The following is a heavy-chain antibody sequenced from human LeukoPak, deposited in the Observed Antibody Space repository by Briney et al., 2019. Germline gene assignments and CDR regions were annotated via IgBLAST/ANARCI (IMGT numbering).Heavy chain of an antibody. J-gene: IGHJ6*02. Sequence: PSETLSLTCTVSGVSISSYYWSWIRQPPGKGLEWIGYIYYSGSTNYNPSLKSRVTISVDTSKNQFSPKLSSVTAADTAVYYCARLPVVAATDYYYYGMDVWGQGTTVTVSS. V-gene: IGHV4-59*08. CDR1: GVSISSYY. CDR2: IYYSGST. D-gene: IGHD2-15*01. CDR3: ARLPVVAATDYYYYGMDV.